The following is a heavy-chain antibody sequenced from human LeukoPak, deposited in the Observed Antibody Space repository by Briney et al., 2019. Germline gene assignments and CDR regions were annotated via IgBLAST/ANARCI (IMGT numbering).Heavy chain of an antibody. CDR3: TTADYGDYVSDY. CDR1: GFTFSNAW. J-gene: IGHJ4*02. D-gene: IGHD4-17*01. CDR2: IKSKTDGGIT. Sequence: GGSLRLSCAASGFTFSNAWMSWVRQAPGKGLEWVGRIKSKTDGGITDYAAPVKGRFTISRDDSKNTLYLQMNSLKTEDTAVYYCTTADYGDYVSDYWGQGTLVTVSS. V-gene: IGHV3-15*01.